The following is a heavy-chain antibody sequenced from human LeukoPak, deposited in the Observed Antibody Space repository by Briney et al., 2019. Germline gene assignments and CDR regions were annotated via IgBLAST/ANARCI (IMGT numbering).Heavy chain of an antibody. CDR2: IKQDGSEK. V-gene: IGHV3-7*01. CDR3: ARGGNYMDV. J-gene: IGHJ6*03. Sequence: GGSLRLSCAASGFTFSSYAMSWVRQAPGKGLEWVANIKQDGSEKYYVDSVKGRFTISRDNAKNSLYLQMNGLRAEDTAVYYCARGGNYMDVWGKGTTVTVSS. CDR1: GFTFSSYA.